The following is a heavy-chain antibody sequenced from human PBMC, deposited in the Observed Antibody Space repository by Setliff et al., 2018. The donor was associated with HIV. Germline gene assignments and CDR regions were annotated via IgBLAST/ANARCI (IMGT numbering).Heavy chain of an antibody. CDR1: GYAFTSYH. CDR3: AIPRITLFGVVIRAFDY. J-gene: IGHJ4*02. Sequence: ASVKVSCKTSGYAFTSYHIHWVRQAPGQGLEWMGKIFVGDSTTHYAQKFQGRVTLTSDTSTNTVYMELSSLRSEDTAVYYCAIPRITLFGVVIRAFDYWGQGTLVTVSS. V-gene: IGHV1-46*01. CDR2: IFVGDSTT. D-gene: IGHD3-3*01.